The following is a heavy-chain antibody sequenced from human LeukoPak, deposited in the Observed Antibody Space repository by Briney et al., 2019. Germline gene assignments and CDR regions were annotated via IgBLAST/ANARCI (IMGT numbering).Heavy chain of an antibody. V-gene: IGHV3-49*04. J-gene: IGHJ4*02. D-gene: IGHD2-15*01. CDR3: TRGSGRFEY. CDR2: IRAKDYGGTT. Sequence: GRSLRLSCTASGFTFGNFPITWVRQAPGKGPEVVGYIRAKDYGGTTEYAAAVKGRFTISRDDSKAIAYLQMNSLQTEDTGVYYCTRGSGRFEYWGQGTLVTVSS. CDR1: GFTFGNFP.